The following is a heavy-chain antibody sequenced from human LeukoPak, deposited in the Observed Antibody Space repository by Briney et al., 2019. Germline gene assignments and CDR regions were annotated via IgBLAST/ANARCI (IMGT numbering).Heavy chain of an antibody. J-gene: IGHJ4*02. CDR1: GTSISSYY. V-gene: IGHV4-4*07. CDR2: IYKSGST. Sequence: PSETLSLTCIVSGTSISSYYWSWIRQPAGKGLEWIGRIYKSGSTNHNPSLKSRVTMSVDTSKNQFSLKLSSVTAADTAVYYCARDTYYYGSGSFTFDYWGQGTLVTVSS. CDR3: ARDTYYYGSGSFTFDY. D-gene: IGHD3-10*01.